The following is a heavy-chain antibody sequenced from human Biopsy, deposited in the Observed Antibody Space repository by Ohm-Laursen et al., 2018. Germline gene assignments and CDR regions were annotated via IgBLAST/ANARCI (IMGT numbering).Heavy chain of an antibody. Sequence: VASVKVSCKVSGYTFTGYHVHWVRQVPGQGLEWMGWINAKTGDTNYAQKFQGRVTMTRDTSISTAYVDLSSLRSDDTAVYYCTRGGYYYDSLAYYYWFDPWGQGTLVTVSS. CDR1: GYTFTGYH. CDR3: TRGGYYYDSLAYYYWFDP. J-gene: IGHJ5*02. V-gene: IGHV1-2*02. D-gene: IGHD3-22*01. CDR2: INAKTGDT.